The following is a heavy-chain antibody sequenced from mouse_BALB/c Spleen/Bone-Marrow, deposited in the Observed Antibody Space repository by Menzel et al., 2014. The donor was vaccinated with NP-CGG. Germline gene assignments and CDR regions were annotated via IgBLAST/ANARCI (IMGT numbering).Heavy chain of an antibody. J-gene: IGHJ2*01. CDR3: TRGGKFITTVVVDFDY. V-gene: IGHV1-15*01. CDR1: GYTFTDYE. D-gene: IGHD1-1*01. CDR2: IDPETGGT. Sequence: QVQLQQSGAELVRPGASVTLSCKASGYTFTDYEMHWVKQTPVHGLEWIGAIDPETGGTAYNQTFKGKATLTADKSSSTAYMERRSLTSEDSAVYYCTRGGKFITTVVVDFDYWGQGTTLTVSS.